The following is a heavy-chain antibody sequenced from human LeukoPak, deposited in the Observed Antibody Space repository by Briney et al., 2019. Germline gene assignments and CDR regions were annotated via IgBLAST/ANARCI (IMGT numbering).Heavy chain of an antibody. CDR2: IWYDGSNK. V-gene: IGHV3-33*01. CDR3: ARDSGSRVGGGMDV. Sequence: GRSLRLSCAASGFTFSSYGMHWVRQAPGKGLEWVAVIWYDGSNKYYADSVKGRFNISRDNSKNTLYLQMNSLRAEDTAVYYCARDSGSRVGGGMDVWGQGTTVTVSS. D-gene: IGHD1-26*01. CDR1: GFTFSSYG. J-gene: IGHJ6*02.